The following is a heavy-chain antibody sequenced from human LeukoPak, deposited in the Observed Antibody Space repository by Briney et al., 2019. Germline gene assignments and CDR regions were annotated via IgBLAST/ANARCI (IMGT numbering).Heavy chain of an antibody. J-gene: IGHJ4*02. CDR2: VYPSAGTS. Sequence: ASVKVSCKASGYIFTSYYMHWVRQAPGQGLEWLGVVYPSAGTSDPAQRFRARITLSDDMSTSTAYMELRSLKSEDTAIYFCVREYHGGYFDFWGQGTLDTVSS. D-gene: IGHD3-16*01. V-gene: IGHV1-46*03. CDR1: GYIFTSYY. CDR3: VREYHGGYFDF.